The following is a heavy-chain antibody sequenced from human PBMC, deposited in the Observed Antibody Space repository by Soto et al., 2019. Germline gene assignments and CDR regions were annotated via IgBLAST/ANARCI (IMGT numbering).Heavy chain of an antibody. V-gene: IGHV3-23*01. CDR1: GFSFSTYA. Sequence: EVQLLESGGGLVQPGESLRLSCAASGFSFSTYAMSWVRHATGKGLEWVSSISARGGSTYYADSVKGRFTISRDNSKNTLYLQMNSLRAEDTAVYYCAKGGGSWFDYWGQGTLVTVSS. J-gene: IGHJ4*02. D-gene: IGHD6-13*01. CDR2: ISARGGST. CDR3: AKGGGSWFDY.